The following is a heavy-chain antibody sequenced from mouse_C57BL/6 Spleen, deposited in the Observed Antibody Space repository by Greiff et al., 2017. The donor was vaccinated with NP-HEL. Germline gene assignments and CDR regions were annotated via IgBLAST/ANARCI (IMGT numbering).Heavy chain of an antibody. CDR1: GYTFTDYE. D-gene: IGHD2-3*01. CDR2: IDPETGGT. Sequence: QVQLKESGAELVRPGASVTLSCKASGYTFTDYEMHWVKQTPVHGLEWIGAIDPETGGTAYNQKFKGKAILTADKSSSTAYMELRSLTSEDSAVYYCSLIYDGYFFDYWGQGTTLTVSS. V-gene: IGHV1-15*01. J-gene: IGHJ2*01. CDR3: SLIYDGYFFDY.